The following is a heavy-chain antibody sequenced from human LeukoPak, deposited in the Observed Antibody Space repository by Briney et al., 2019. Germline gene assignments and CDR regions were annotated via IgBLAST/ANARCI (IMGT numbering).Heavy chain of an antibody. CDR1: GGSFSGYY. V-gene: IGHV4-34*01. Sequence: PSETLSLTCAVYGGSFSGYYWSWIRQPPGKGLEWIGEINHSGSTNYNPSLKSRVTISVDTSKNQFSLKLSSVTAADTAVYYCARHNREEWSDAFDIWGQGTMVTVSS. CDR2: INHSGST. J-gene: IGHJ3*02. D-gene: IGHD3-3*01. CDR3: ARHNREEWSDAFDI.